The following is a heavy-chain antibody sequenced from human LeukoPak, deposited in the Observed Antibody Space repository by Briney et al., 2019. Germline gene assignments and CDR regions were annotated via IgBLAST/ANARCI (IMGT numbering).Heavy chain of an antibody. CDR1: GFTFSSYG. J-gene: IGHJ3*02. CDR2: IRYDGSIQ. Sequence: GGSLRLSCAASGFTFSSYGMHWVRQAPGKGLEWVAFIRYDGSIQYHADSVKGRFTISRDNSKNSLYLQMNSLRAENTALYYCARETEYCSGGSCYSSSSYDIWGQGTMVTVSS. CDR3: ARETEYCSGGSCYSSSSYDI. D-gene: IGHD2-15*01. V-gene: IGHV3-30*02.